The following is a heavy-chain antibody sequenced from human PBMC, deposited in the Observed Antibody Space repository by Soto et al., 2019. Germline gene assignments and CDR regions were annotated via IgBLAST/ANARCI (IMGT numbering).Heavy chain of an antibody. CDR1: GDSISRGGYS. J-gene: IGHJ6*02. CDR2: IYDSGSS. Sequence: SETLSPTCAVSGDSISRGGYSWTWIRHPPGKALEWIGNIYDSGSSSYKPSLKSRVNISVDTSKNQFSLRLTSVTAADTAVYFCARGSSSYYDYGMDVWGQGTTVTASS. D-gene: IGHD6-6*01. CDR3: ARGSSSYYDYGMDV. V-gene: IGHV4-30-2*01.